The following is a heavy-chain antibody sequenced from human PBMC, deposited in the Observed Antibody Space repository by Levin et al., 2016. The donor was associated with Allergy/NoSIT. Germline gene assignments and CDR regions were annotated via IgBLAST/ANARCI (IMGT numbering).Heavy chain of an antibody. CDR3: ARDLIGIAVAGTFDY. V-gene: IGHV1-69*10. J-gene: IGHJ4*02. Sequence: WVRQAPGQGLEWMGGIIPILGIANYAQKFQGRVTITADESTSTAYMELSSLRSEDTAVYYCARDLIGIAVAGTFDYWGQGTLVTVSS. CDR2: IIPILGIA. D-gene: IGHD6-19*01.